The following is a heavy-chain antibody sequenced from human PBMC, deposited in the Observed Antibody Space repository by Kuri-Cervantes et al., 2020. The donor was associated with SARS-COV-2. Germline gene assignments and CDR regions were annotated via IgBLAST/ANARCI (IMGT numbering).Heavy chain of an antibody. V-gene: IGHV4-38-2*02. CDR1: GYSISSGYY. Sequence: SETLSLTCTVSGYSISSGYYWGWIRQPPGKGLEWIGSIYHSGSTYYNPSLKGRVTISVDTSKNQFSLKLSSVTAADTAVYYCARVGVYCSSTSCYPNWFDPWGQGTLVTVSS. CDR2: IYHSGST. J-gene: IGHJ5*02. CDR3: ARVGVYCSSTSCYPNWFDP. D-gene: IGHD2-2*01.